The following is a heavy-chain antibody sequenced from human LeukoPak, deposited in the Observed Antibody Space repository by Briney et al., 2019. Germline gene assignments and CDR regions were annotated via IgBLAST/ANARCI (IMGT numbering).Heavy chain of an antibody. CDR2: IIPIFGTA. CDR3: ARGSRGYSSSSPGGYFDY. V-gene: IGHV1-69*05. J-gene: IGHJ4*02. CDR1: GGAFSSYA. D-gene: IGHD6-6*01. Sequence: SVKVSCKASGGAFSSYAISWVRQAPGQGLEWMGGIIPIFGTANYAQKFQGRVTMTRDMSTSTVYMELSSLRSEDTAVYYCARGSRGYSSSSPGGYFDYWGQGTLVTVSS.